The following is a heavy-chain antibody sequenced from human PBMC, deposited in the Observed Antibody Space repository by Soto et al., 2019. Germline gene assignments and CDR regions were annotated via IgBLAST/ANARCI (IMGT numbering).Heavy chain of an antibody. Sequence: QVQLVQSGAEVKKPGSSVKVSCKASGGTFSSYAISWVRQAPGQGLEWMGGIIPIFGTANYAQKFQGRVTITADESTSTAYIELSSLRSEDTAVYYCARDTVVVVAATRSWFDPWGQGTLVTVSS. V-gene: IGHV1-69*01. CDR1: GGTFSSYA. CDR2: IIPIFGTA. J-gene: IGHJ5*02. D-gene: IGHD2-15*01. CDR3: ARDTVVVVAATRSWFDP.